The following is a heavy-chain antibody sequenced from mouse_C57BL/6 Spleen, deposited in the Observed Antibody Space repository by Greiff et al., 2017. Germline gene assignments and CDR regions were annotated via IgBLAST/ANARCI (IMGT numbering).Heavy chain of an antibody. Sequence: QVQLQQPGAELVKPGASVKMSCKASGYTFTSYWITWVKQRPGQGLEWIGDIYPGSGGTNYNEKFKSKATLTVDTSSSTAYMQLSSLTSEDSAVYYSAREGVITTVGLDVWGKGTTLTVAS. CDR1: GYTFTSYW. D-gene: IGHD1-1*01. J-gene: IGHJ2*01. CDR2: IYPGSGGT. CDR3: AREGVITTVGLDV. V-gene: IGHV1-55*01.